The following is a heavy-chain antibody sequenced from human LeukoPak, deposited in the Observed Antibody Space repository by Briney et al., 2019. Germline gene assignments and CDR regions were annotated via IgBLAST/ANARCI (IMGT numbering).Heavy chain of an antibody. CDR1: GGSISSSSYY. Sequence: PSETLSLTCTVSGGSISSSSYYWGWIRQPPGKGLEWIGSIYYSGSTYFNPSLKSRVTISVDTSKNQFSLKLSSVTAADTAVYYCARHRYYDHLFDYWGQGTLVTVSS. CDR3: ARHRYYDHLFDY. V-gene: IGHV4-39*01. J-gene: IGHJ4*02. CDR2: IYYSGST. D-gene: IGHD3-3*01.